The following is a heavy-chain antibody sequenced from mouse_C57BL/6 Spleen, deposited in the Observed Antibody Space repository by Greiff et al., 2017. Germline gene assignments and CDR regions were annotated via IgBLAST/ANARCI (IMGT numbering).Heavy chain of an antibody. CDR3: ARSYYGSSYRYFDV. CDR2: IDPSDSYT. CDR1: GYTFTSYW. D-gene: IGHD1-1*01. V-gene: IGHV1-50*01. Sequence: QVQLQQPGAELVKPGASVKLSCKASGYTFTSYWMQWVKQRPGQGLELIGEIDPSDSYTNYNQKFKGKATLTVDTSSSTAYMQLSSLTSEDSAVYYCARSYYGSSYRYFDVWGTGTTVTVSS. J-gene: IGHJ1*03.